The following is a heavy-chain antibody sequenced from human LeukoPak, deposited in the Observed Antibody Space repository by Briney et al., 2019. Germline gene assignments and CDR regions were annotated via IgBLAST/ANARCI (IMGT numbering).Heavy chain of an antibody. J-gene: IGHJ6*02. CDR1: GFTFGDYA. CDR3: ARDRSYYYGMDV. Sequence: HPGGSLRLSCTASGFTFGDYAMSWVRQAPGKGLEWVGFIRSKAYGGTTEYAASVKGRFTISRDDSKSIAYLQMNSLRAEDTAVYYCARDRSYYYGMDVWGQGTTVTVSS. CDR2: IRSKAYGGTT. V-gene: IGHV3-49*04.